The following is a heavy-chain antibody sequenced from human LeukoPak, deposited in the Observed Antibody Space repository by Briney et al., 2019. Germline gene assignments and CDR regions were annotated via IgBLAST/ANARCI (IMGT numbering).Heavy chain of an antibody. CDR2: ISYDGTNK. Sequence: GGSLRLSCAASGFSFSSYGMHWVRQAPGKGLEWVAVISYDGTNKYYIDSVKGRFTISRDNSKNTLYLQMNSLRAEDTAVYYCTKVHLTYYYDSDGYGFQDYWGQGTLVTVSS. CDR1: GFSFSSYG. D-gene: IGHD3-22*01. J-gene: IGHJ4*02. V-gene: IGHV3-30*18. CDR3: TKVHLTYYYDSDGYGFQDY.